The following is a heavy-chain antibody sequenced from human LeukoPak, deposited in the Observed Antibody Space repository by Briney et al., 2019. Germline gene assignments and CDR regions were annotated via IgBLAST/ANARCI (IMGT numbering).Heavy chain of an antibody. J-gene: IGHJ4*02. Sequence: GGSLRLSCAASGFTFSNAWMSWVRQAPGKGLEWVGRIKSKTDGGTTDYAAPVKGRFTISRDDSKNTLYLQMNSLKTEDTAVYYCTTVTSQWLVYYFDYWGQGILVTVSS. CDR3: TTVTSQWLVYYFDY. D-gene: IGHD6-19*01. CDR2: IKSKTDGGTT. CDR1: GFTFSNAW. V-gene: IGHV3-15*01.